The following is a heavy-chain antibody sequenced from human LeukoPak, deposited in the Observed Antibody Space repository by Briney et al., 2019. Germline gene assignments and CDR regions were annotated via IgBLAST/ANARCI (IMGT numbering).Heavy chain of an antibody. V-gene: IGHV3-74*01. CDR2: INSDESGT. CDR3: ARVYSSGWSEGVDY. D-gene: IGHD6-19*01. Sequence: GGSLRLSCAASGFTFSSHWMHWVRQTPGKGLVWVSRINSDESGTNYADSVKGRFTISRDNAKNLLYLQMNSLRAEDTAVYYCARVYSSGWSEGVDYWGQGTLLTVSS. J-gene: IGHJ4*02. CDR1: GFTFSSHW.